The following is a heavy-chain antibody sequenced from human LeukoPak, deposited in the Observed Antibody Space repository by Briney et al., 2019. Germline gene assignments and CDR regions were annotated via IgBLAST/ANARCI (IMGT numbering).Heavy chain of an antibody. V-gene: IGHV1-2*02. CDR1: GYTFSAYY. J-gene: IGHJ4*02. CDR3: TSYNVELGPDF. Sequence: ASVKVSCKASGYTFSAYYMHWVRQAPGHGLEWMGWIRPNTGATSYAQRFQGRVAVTWDTSISTVYMELSRLRSDDTAMYYCTSYNVELGPDFWGQGTLVTVSS. CDR2: IRPNTGAT. D-gene: IGHD1-7*01.